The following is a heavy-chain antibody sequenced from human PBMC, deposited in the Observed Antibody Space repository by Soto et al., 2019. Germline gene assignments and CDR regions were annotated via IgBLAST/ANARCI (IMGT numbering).Heavy chain of an antibody. Sequence: QPGGSLRLSCAASGFTFSSYGMHWVRQAPGKGLEWVALIWFDGSDKYYVDSVKGRFTISRDNSKNTVHLQMNSLRVEDTAVYYCARLYCSSSSCYSVGAFDIRGQGTAVTV. CDR1: GFTFSSYG. CDR3: ARLYCSSSSCYSVGAFDI. V-gene: IGHV3-33*01. CDR2: IWFDGSDK. J-gene: IGHJ3*02. D-gene: IGHD2-2*01.